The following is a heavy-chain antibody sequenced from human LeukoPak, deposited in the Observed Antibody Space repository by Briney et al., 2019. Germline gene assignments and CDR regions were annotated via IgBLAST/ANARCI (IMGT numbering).Heavy chain of an antibody. D-gene: IGHD2-2*01. Sequence: SETLSLTCTVSGGSISSSSYYWGWIRQPPGKGPEWIGRIYYSGSTYYNPALKSRVTISVDTSKNQFSLKLSSVTAADTAVYYCARHRIVVVPAASGAFDIWGQGTMVTVSS. CDR3: ARHRIVVVPAASGAFDI. J-gene: IGHJ3*02. V-gene: IGHV4-39*01. CDR1: GGSISSSSYY. CDR2: IYYSGST.